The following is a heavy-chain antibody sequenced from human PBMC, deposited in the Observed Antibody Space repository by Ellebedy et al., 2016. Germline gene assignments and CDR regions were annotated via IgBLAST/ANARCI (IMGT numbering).Heavy chain of an antibody. CDR2: IQQDGSEK. D-gene: IGHD6-13*01. J-gene: IGHJ4*02. CDR1: GFTFNTYW. V-gene: IGHV3-7*01. CDR3: AREGSSSHSNLDS. Sequence: GESLKISCAASGFTFNTYWMSWLRQAPGKGLEWVANIQQDGSEKNYVDSVKGRSTISRDNAKSSLYPQMNGLRADDTAVYYCAREGSSSHSNLDSWGQGTLVTVSS.